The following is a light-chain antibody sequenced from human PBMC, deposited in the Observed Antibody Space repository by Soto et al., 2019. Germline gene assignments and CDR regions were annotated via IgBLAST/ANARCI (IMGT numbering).Light chain of an antibody. V-gene: IGKV3D-7*01. CDR3: QQDYNLGYT. CDR1: QSVSSSY. CDR2: GAS. J-gene: IGKJ2*01. Sequence: PGERVTLSCRASQSVSSSYLTWYQQKPGQAPRLLIYGASTRATGIPARFSGSGSGTDFTLTISSLQPEDFAVYYCQQDYNLGYTFGQETKLEIK.